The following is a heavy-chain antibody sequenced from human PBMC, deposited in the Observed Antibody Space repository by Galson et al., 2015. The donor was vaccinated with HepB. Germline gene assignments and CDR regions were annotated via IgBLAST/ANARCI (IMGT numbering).Heavy chain of an antibody. J-gene: IGHJ4*02. Sequence: SLRLSCAASGFTFSSYWMHWVRQAPGKGLVWVSRINSDGSSTSYADSVKGRFTISRDNAKNTLYLQMNSLRAEDTAVYYCAREGLYYGSGSYYVYFDYWGQGTLVTVSS. D-gene: IGHD3-10*01. V-gene: IGHV3-74*01. CDR3: AREGLYYGSGSYYVYFDY. CDR2: INSDGSST. CDR1: GFTFSSYW.